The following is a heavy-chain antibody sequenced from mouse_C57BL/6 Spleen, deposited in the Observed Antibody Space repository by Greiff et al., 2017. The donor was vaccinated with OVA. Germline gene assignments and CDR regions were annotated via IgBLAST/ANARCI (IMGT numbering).Heavy chain of an antibody. CDR2: ISSGGSYT. D-gene: IGHD2-5*01. J-gene: IGHJ2*01. Sequence: VQLKESGGDLVKPGGSLKLSCAASGFTFSSYGMSWVRQTPDKRLEWVATISSGGSYTYYPDSVKGRFTISRDNAKNTLYLQMSSLKSEDTAMYDCARGGPHYSNYFDYWGQGTTLTVSS. CDR3: ARGGPHYSNYFDY. CDR1: GFTFSSYG. V-gene: IGHV5-6*01.